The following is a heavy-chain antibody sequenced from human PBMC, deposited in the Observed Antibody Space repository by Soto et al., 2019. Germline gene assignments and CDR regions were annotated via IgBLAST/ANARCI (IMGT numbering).Heavy chain of an antibody. CDR2: VYYSGST. V-gene: IGHV4-61*01. CDR3: ARGIELGKRGRYNWFHX. CDR1: GGSVSSASYY. Sequence: PSETLCLTCTVSGGSVSSASYYWSWIRQPPGKGLEGIGYVYYSGSTNYNPSLNSRVTISVDTSKNQFSLKLSSLTAADTPVYYCARGIELGKRGRYNWFHXWGQGTLVTVSX. J-gene: IGHJ5*02. D-gene: IGHD2-8*02.